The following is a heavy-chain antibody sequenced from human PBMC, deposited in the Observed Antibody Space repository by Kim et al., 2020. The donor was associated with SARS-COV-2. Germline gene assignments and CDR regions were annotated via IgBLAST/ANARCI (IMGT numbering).Heavy chain of an antibody. CDR1: GGSFSGYY. Sequence: SETLSLTCAVYGGSFSGYYCSWIRQPPGKGLEWIGEINHSGSTNYNPSLKSRVTISVDTSKNQFSLKLSSVTAADTAVYYCARGSRQINEDIVVVPAAIRSHYFDYWGQGTLVTVSS. D-gene: IGHD2-2*02. V-gene: IGHV4-34*01. J-gene: IGHJ4*02. CDR2: INHSGST. CDR3: ARGSRQINEDIVVVPAAIRSHYFDY.